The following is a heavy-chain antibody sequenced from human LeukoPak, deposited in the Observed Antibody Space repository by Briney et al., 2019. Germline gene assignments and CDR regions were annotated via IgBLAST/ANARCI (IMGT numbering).Heavy chain of an antibody. V-gene: IGHV4-34*01. CDR2: INHSGST. CDR1: GGSFSGYY. Sequence: SETLSLTCAVYGGSFSGYYWSWIRQPPGKGLEWIGEINHSGSTNYNPSLKSRVTISVDTSKNQFSLKLSSVTAADTAVYYCARGSGKGIAARPYYYYYGMDVWGQGTTVTASS. D-gene: IGHD6-6*01. CDR3: ARGSGKGIAARPYYYYYGMDV. J-gene: IGHJ6*02.